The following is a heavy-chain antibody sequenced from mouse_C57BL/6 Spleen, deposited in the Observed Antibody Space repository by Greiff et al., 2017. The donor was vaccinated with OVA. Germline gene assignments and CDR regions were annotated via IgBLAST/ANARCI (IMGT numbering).Heavy chain of an antibody. V-gene: IGHV3-4*01. CDR2: ISSSGST. Sequence: VQLQQSGPALVKPSQTVSLTCTVTGYSITNGNHWWNWIRQVSGSKLEWLGYISSSGSTDSNPSLKSRLSITRDTYKNQLFLQLNSVTTEDIATYYCARGTDSYGSSWDYWGQGTTLTVSS. CDR1: GYSITNGNHW. J-gene: IGHJ2*01. D-gene: IGHD1-1*01. CDR3: ARGTDSYGSSWDY.